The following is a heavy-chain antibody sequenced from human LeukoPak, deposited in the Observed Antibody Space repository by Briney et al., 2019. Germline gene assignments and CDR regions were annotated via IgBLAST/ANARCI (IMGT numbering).Heavy chain of an antibody. D-gene: IGHD3-10*01. CDR3: ARAAIITMVRGVRGWFDY. CDR1: GFTFSSYA. CDR2: ISYDGSNK. J-gene: IGHJ4*02. Sequence: GGSLRLSCAASGFTFSSYAMHWVRQAPGKGLEWVAVISYDGSNKYYADSVKGRLTISRDNSKNTLYLQMNSLRAEDTAVYYCARAAIITMVRGVRGWFDYWGQGTLVTVSS. V-gene: IGHV3-30*04.